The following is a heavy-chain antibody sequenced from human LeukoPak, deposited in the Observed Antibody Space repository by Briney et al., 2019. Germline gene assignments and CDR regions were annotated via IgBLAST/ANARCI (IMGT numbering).Heavy chain of an antibody. CDR3: AKGGAYSSGWYDYYFDY. CDR1: GFTVSSNY. V-gene: IGHV3-23*01. Sequence: PGGSLRLSCAASGFTVSSNYMSWVRQAPGKGLEWVSAISGSGGSTYYADSVKGRFTISRDNSKNTLYLQMNSLRAEDTAVYYCAKGGAYSSGWYDYYFDYWGQGTLVTVSS. D-gene: IGHD6-19*01. CDR2: ISGSGGST. J-gene: IGHJ4*02.